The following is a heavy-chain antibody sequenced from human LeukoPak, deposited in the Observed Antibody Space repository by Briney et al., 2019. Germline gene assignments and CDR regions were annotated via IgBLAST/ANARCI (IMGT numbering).Heavy chain of an antibody. CDR1: GFTVSSNF. Sequence: PGGSLRLSCAASGFTVSSNFLSWVRQAPGKGLEWVSVIYSGGKTYYTDSVKGRFTISRDNSKNTLYLQMNCLRAEDTAVYYCARGADRWNYFDYWGQGTLVTVSS. J-gene: IGHJ4*02. CDR3: ARGADRWNYFDY. V-gene: IGHV3-53*01. D-gene: IGHD4-23*01. CDR2: IYSGGKT.